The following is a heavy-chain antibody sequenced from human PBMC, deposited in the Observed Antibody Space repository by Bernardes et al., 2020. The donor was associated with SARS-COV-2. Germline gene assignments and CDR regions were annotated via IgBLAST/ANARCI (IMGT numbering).Heavy chain of an antibody. CDR1: GFTFSSYA. J-gene: IGHJ3*01. CDR3: AKKTGVGTYNPFDV. Sequence: GGSLRLSCAASGFTFSSYAMSWVRQAPGKGLEWVSGISGSGTSTYYADSVKGRFTISRDSSKNTLYLQMNSLRAEDTAVFYCAKKTGVGTYNPFDVWGQGTVVTVSS. D-gene: IGHD3-3*01. CDR2: ISGSGTST. V-gene: IGHV3-23*01.